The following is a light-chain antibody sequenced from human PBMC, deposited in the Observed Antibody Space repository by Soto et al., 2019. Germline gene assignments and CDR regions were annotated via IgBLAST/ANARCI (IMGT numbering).Light chain of an antibody. J-gene: IGKJ1*01. CDR1: RSVDLW. Sequence: QMPQSPSRLSASVGDRFTTTCKASRSVDLWLAWYQQKKGKAPKXXIYDASSLQSGVPSRFSGSGSGTEFNLTISSLQTDDFGTYYCQEYNSYTGTFGPGTKVDI. V-gene: IGKV1-5*01. CDR3: QEYNSYTGT. CDR2: DAS.